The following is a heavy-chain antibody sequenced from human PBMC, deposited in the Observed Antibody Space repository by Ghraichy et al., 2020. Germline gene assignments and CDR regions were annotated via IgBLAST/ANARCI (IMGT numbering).Heavy chain of an antibody. Sequence: GGSLRLSCAVSGFDFSRHNMSWVRQAPGKVLEWFSYISSRSTTIFYADSVQVRFTISRDTAKNSLDLQLTSLSDEDTAVYFCARDLSSPNYVMDVSGQGTTVPVSS. J-gene: IGHJ6*02. CDR3: ARDLSSPNYVMDV. V-gene: IGHV3-48*02. CDR2: ISSRSTTI. CDR1: GFDFSRHN.